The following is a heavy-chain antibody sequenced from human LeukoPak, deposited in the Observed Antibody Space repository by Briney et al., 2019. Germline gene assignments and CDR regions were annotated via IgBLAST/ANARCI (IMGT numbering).Heavy chain of an antibody. J-gene: IGHJ3*02. CDR1: GFTFSSYA. CDR2: ISGSGGST. V-gene: IGHV3-23*01. Sequence: PGGSLRLSCAASGFTFSSYAMSWVRQAPGKGLEWVSAISGSGGSTYYADSVKGRFTISRDNSKNTLYLQMNSLRAEDTAVYYCARDPYIVVVPAPDGAFDIWGQGTMVTVSS. CDR3: ARDPYIVVVPAPDGAFDI. D-gene: IGHD2-2*01.